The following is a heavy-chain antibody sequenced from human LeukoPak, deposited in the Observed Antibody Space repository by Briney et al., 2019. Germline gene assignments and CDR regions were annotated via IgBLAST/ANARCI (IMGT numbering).Heavy chain of an antibody. D-gene: IGHD5-18*01. CDR3: AREEGYSYGQTGYFDY. CDR1: GFTFSSYW. Sequence: GGSLRLSCAASGFTFSSYWMSWVRQAPGKGLEWVANIKQDGSEKYYVDSVKGRFTISRDNAKNSLYLQMNSPRAEDTAVYYCAREEGYSYGQTGYFDYWGQGTLVTVSS. J-gene: IGHJ4*02. CDR2: IKQDGSEK. V-gene: IGHV3-7*03.